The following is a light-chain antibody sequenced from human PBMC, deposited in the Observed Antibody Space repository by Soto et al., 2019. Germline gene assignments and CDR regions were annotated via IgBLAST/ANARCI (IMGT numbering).Light chain of an antibody. Sequence: EIVMTQSPATLSVSPGERATLSCRASQSISSNLAWYQQKPGQAPRLLIYGESTRATGIPARFSGSGSGTEFTLTISSLQSEEFAVYYCQQYNNWPPWTFGQVTKVEIK. J-gene: IGKJ1*01. V-gene: IGKV3D-15*01. CDR3: QQYNNWPPWT. CDR1: QSISSN. CDR2: GES.